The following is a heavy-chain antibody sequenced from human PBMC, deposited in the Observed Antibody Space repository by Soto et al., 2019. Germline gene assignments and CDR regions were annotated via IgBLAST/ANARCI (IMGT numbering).Heavy chain of an antibody. D-gene: IGHD5-18*01. J-gene: IGHJ4*02. CDR3: VRSKGGYSYGTPFDY. Sequence: GGSLRLSCAASGFSFSSHWMSWVRQAPGKGLEWVANIKPDGSEKWHADSVKGRFTTSRDNAENSLYLQMNSLRPEDTALYYCVRSKGGYSYGTPFDYWGQGTLVTVSS. CDR1: GFSFSSHW. V-gene: IGHV3-7*05. CDR2: IKPDGSEK.